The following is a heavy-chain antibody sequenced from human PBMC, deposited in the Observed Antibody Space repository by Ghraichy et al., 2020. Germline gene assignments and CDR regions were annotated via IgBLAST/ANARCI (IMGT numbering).Heavy chain of an antibody. D-gene: IGHD6-13*01. V-gene: IGHV3-23*01. J-gene: IGHJ4*02. CDR1: GFTLSSYV. CDR2: ISGSGVNT. CDR3: AKDRNGRGAAPGAFDY. Sequence: GGSLRLSCTVSGFTLSSYVLSWVRQAPGKGLEWVSSISGSGVNTYYADSVKGRFTISGDNSKNTLYLQMSSLRAEDSAVYYCAKDRNGRGAAPGAFDYWGQGTLVTVSS.